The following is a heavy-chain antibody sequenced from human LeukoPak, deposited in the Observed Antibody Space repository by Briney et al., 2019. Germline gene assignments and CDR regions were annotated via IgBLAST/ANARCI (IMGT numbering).Heavy chain of an antibody. V-gene: IGHV1-24*01. CDR3: ATPRRLWFGELSSFDY. Sequence: GASVKVSCKVSGYTLTELSMHWVRQAPGKGLEWMGGFDPEDGETIYAQKFQGRVTMTEDTSTDTAYMELSSLISEDTAVYYCATPRRLWFGELSSFDYWGQGTLVTVSS. CDR1: GYTLTELS. J-gene: IGHJ4*02. D-gene: IGHD3-10*01. CDR2: FDPEDGET.